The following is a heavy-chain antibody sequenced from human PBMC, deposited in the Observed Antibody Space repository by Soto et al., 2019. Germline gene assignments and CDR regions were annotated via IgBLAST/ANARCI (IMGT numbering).Heavy chain of an antibody. CDR3: ARTFDYYGMDV. Sequence: SETLSLTCAVSGYSIASGYYWAWIRQYPGKVLEWIGSIYHAGRVYYNPSLNSRVAVSLDTSKNHFSLKLTSVTAADTAVYYCARTFDYYGMDVWGQGTTVTVSS. J-gene: IGHJ6*02. CDR1: GYSIASGYY. V-gene: IGHV4-38-2*01. CDR2: IYHAGRV.